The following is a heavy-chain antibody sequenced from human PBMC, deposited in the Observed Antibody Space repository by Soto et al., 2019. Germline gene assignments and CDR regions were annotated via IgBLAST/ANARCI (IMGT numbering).Heavy chain of an antibody. CDR3: GTGDSSGWHAVLFDY. CDR1: GGSISSSSYY. D-gene: IGHD6-19*01. V-gene: IGHV4-39*01. J-gene: IGHJ4*02. CDR2: IYYSGST. Sequence: PSETLSLTCTVSGGSISSSSYYWGWIRQPPGKGLEWIGSIYYSGSTYYNPSLKSRVTISVDTSKNQFSLKLSSVTAADTAVYYCGTGDSSGWHAVLFDYWGQGTLVTVSS.